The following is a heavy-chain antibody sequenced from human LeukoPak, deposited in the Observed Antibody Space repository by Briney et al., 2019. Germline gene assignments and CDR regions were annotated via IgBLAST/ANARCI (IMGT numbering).Heavy chain of an antibody. CDR2: MNPNSGNK. D-gene: IGHD3-10*01. V-gene: IGHV1-8*01. Sequence: ASVKVSRKASGYTFTSYDINWVRQATGQGLEWMGWMNPNSGNKGYAQKFQDRVTMTRNTSISTAYIEQNRLRSEEADVYYCWRGLYSGSGSSYWGQGTLVTVSS. CDR3: WRGLYSGSGSSY. CDR1: GYTFTSYD. J-gene: IGHJ4*02.